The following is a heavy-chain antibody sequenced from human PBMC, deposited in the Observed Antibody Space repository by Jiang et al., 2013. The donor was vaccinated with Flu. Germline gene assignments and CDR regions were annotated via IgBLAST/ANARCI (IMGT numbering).Heavy chain of an antibody. CDR2: ISYRADTT. D-gene: IGHD7-27*01. V-gene: IGHV3-23*01. CDR1: GFTFNTYV. CDR3: VTRGPNWGAFDP. J-gene: IGHJ5*02. Sequence: VQLLESGGGLGQPGGSLRLSCVASGFTFNTYVMNWVRQAPGKGLEWVATISYRADTTHYADSVKGRFTISRDNSRRTLYLQMDSLRVEDTAVYYCVTRGPNWGAFDPWGQGALVTVSS.